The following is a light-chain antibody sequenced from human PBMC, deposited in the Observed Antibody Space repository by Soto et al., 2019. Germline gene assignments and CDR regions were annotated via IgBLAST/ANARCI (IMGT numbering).Light chain of an antibody. CDR3: SSYTSSSTVV. CDR1: SSDVGAYNY. Sequence: QSALTQPASVSGSPGQSITISCTGTSSDVGAYNYVSWYQQYPGKGPKLMIYDVSNRPSGVSNRFSGSKSGNTASLTISGLQAEDEADYYCSSYTSSSTVVFGGGTKLTVL. V-gene: IGLV2-14*01. CDR2: DVS. J-gene: IGLJ2*01.